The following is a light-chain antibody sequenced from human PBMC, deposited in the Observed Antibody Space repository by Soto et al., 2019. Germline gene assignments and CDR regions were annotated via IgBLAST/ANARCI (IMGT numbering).Light chain of an antibody. CDR3: QQYYNWPRT. V-gene: IGKV3-15*01. CDR1: QNIHTN. Sequence: MVETKTPEARPVGQDDRSRLSRKAGQNIHTNLAWYQQKPSQAPRLLFSGASTGATGLPARISGSGSGIESPLSSSTLQAEDSADYHCQQYYNWPRTFGQGTRLDIK. CDR2: GAS. J-gene: IGKJ5*01.